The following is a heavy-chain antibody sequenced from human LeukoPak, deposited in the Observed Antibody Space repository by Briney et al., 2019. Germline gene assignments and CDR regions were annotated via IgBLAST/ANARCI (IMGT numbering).Heavy chain of an antibody. CDR2: INPNSGGT. D-gene: IGHD6-13*01. CDR1: GYTFTGYY. J-gene: IGHJ4*02. Sequence: ASVKVSCKASGYTFTGYYMHWVRQARGQGLEWMGWINPNSGGTNYAQKFQGRVTMTRDTSISTAYMELSRLRSDDTAVYYCARVLAGYSSSWYPGYWGQGTLVTVSS. V-gene: IGHV1-2*02. CDR3: ARVLAGYSSSWYPGY.